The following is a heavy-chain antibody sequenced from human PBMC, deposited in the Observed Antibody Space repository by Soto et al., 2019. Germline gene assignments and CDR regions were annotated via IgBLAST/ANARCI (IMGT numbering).Heavy chain of an antibody. CDR3: ARGGAMGVDY. D-gene: IGHD1-26*01. J-gene: IGHJ4*02. Sequence: LRLSCTASGFTFNTHWMHWVRQAPGKGLVWVSRIYFDGSTTNYADSVKGRLTVSRDNAKNTVYLHVNTLRDEDTAVYYCARGGAMGVDYWGQGTLVTVSS. CDR1: GFTFNTHW. V-gene: IGHV3-74*01. CDR2: IYFDGSTT.